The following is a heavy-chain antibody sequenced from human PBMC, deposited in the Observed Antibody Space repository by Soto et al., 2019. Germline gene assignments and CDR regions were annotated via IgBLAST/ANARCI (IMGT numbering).Heavy chain of an antibody. CDR3: AKASIAAAGYPHYYYGMDX. Sequence: PGGALRLSCAASGFTFSSYAMSWVRQAPGKGLELVSAIIFSGGSTYYADSVKGRFTISRDNSKNTLYLQMNSLRAEDTAVYYCAKASIAAAGYPHYYYGMDXWGQGTTVTVS. CDR1: GFTFSSYA. D-gene: IGHD6-13*01. V-gene: IGHV3-23*01. J-gene: IGHJ6*02. CDR2: IIFSGGST.